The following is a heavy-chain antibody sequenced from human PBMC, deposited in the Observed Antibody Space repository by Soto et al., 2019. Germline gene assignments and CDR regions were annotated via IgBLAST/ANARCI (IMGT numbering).Heavy chain of an antibody. Sequence: EVQLLESGGGLVQPGGSLRLSCAASGFTFSSYAMSWVRQAPGKGLEWVSAIRGSGGSTYYADSVKGRFTISRDNSKNTLYLQMNSLRAEDTAVYYCAKDRGQQLVRVHAQKNWFDPWGEGTLVTVSS. V-gene: IGHV3-23*01. CDR2: IRGSGGST. CDR3: AKDRGQQLVRVHAQKNWFDP. CDR1: GFTFSSYA. D-gene: IGHD6-13*01. J-gene: IGHJ5*02.